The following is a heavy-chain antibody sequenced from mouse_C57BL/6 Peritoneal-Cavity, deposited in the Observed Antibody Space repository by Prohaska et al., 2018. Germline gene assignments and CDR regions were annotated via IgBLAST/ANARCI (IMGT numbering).Heavy chain of an antibody. CDR1: GFTFSGFW. J-gene: IGHJ1*03. V-gene: IGHV11-2*01. D-gene: IGHD2-1*01. Sequence: EVQLLETGGGLVQPGGSRGLSCEGSGFTFSGFWMSWVRQTPGKTLELIGDINSDGSSINYAPSRKDRFTIFRDNDKSTLYLQMSNVRSEDTATYFCMRYGNYWYFDVWGTGTTVTVSS. CDR3: MRYGNYWYFDV. CDR2: INSDGSSI.